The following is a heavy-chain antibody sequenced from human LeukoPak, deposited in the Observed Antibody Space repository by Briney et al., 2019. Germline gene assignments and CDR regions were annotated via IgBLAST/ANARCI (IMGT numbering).Heavy chain of an antibody. J-gene: IGHJ3*01. D-gene: IGHD5-18*01. CDR2: IKSDGSTT. CDR3: TRETRAAMVTVGAFDV. V-gene: IGHV3-74*01. CDR1: GFTFSNYW. Sequence: GGSLRLSCVASGFTFSNYWMHWVRQAPGKGLVWVSRIKSDGSTTSGADSVKGRFIISRDNAKNTLYLEMNSLTAEDTAVYYCTRETRAAMVTVGAFDVWGKGTMVTVSS.